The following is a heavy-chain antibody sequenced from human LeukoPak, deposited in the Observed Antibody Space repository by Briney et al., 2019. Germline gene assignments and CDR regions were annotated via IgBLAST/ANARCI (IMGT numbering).Heavy chain of an antibody. CDR3: ARYLGYCSGGSCRQWAFDI. CDR1: GGSINNGNYY. V-gene: IGHV4-61*02. Sequence: SETLSLTCTVSGGSINNGNYYWSWIRQPAGKGLEWIGRMYTSGSTNYNPSLKSRVSISVDTSKNQFSLKLTSVTAADTAVYYCARYLGYCSGGSCRQWAFDIWGQGTMVTVSS. J-gene: IGHJ3*02. CDR2: MYTSGST. D-gene: IGHD2-15*01.